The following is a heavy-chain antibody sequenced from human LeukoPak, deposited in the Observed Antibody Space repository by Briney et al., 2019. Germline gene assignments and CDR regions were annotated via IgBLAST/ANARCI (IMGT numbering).Heavy chain of an antibody. CDR3: ARAGAYYYDSSGYFPFDY. CDR2: IYYSGST. CDR1: GGSISSGDYY. D-gene: IGHD3-22*01. Sequence: SETLSLTCTVSGGSISSGDYYWSWIRQPPGKGLEWIGYIYYSGSTYYNPSLKSRVTISVDTSKNQFSLKLSSVTAADTAVYYCARAGAYYYDSSGYFPFDYWGQGTLVTVSS. J-gene: IGHJ4*02. V-gene: IGHV4-30-4*02.